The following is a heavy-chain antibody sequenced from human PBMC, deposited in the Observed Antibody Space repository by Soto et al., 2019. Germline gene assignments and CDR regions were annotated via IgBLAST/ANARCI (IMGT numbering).Heavy chain of an antibody. CDR1: GYTFTIFY. CDR3: ARDTSHYTSGYNY. Sequence: ASVKVSCKASGYTFTIFYINWVRQATGQGLEWMGWMNPDSGNTGYAQKFQGRVTMTRDTSIRTAYMELSSLRSEDTAVYFCARDTSHYTSGYNYWGQGTLVTVSS. V-gene: IGHV1-8*01. D-gene: IGHD6-19*01. CDR2: MNPDSGNT. J-gene: IGHJ4*02.